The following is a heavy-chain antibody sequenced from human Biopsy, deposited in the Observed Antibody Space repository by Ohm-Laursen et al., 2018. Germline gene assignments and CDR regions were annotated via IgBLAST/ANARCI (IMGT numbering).Heavy chain of an antibody. V-gene: IGHV1-69*06. J-gene: IGHJ1*01. D-gene: IGHD3-9*01. Sequence: SVKVSCKTPEGTFSNYGVNWVRQAPGQGLEWLGGNIPILGTGNYAQKFQDRVTVAADTSTSTATMELRSLRSDDTAVYYCATKLTGYFHHWGQGTLAIVSS. CDR3: ATKLTGYFHH. CDR2: NIPILGTG. CDR1: EGTFSNYG.